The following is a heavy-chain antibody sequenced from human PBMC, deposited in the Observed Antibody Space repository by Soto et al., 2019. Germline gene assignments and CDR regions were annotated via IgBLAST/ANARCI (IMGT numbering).Heavy chain of an antibody. V-gene: IGHV1-2*02. Sequence: ASVTVSSTASVYPGPGSYIHWVRQAPGPGLEWMGWINPNSGGTNYAQKFQGRVTMTRDTSISTAYMELSRLRSDDTAVYYFARVPPVVYYYYYGMDVWGQGKTVTVS. J-gene: IGHJ6*02. D-gene: IGHD2-21*01. CDR3: ARVPPVVYYYYYGMDV. CDR2: INPNSGGT. CDR1: VYPGPGSY.